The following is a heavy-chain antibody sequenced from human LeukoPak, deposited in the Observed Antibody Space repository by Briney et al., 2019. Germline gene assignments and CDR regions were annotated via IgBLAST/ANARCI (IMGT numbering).Heavy chain of an antibody. CDR2: ISSSGSTI. CDR3: ARGEDYYDSSGYYYYFDY. V-gene: IGHV3-48*03. J-gene: IGHJ4*02. Sequence: GGSLRLSCAASGFTFSSYEMNWVRQAPGKGLEWVSYISSSGSTIYYADSVKGRLTISRDNAKNSLYLQMNSLRAEDTAVYYCARGEDYYDSSGYYYYFDYWGQGTLVTVSS. CDR1: GFTFSSYE. D-gene: IGHD3-22*01.